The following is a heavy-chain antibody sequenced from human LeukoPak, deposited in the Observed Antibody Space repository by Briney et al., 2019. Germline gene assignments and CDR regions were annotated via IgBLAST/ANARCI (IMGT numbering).Heavy chain of an antibody. CDR3: ARQPLSSLSWFDP. Sequence: GESLKISCKGSGYSFSTHWIGWVRQMPGKGLEWMGIIYAGDFDTRYSPSFQGQVTISADKSISTAYLQWSSLKASDTAMYYCARQPLSSLSWFDPWGQGTLVTVSS. CDR1: GYSFSTHW. D-gene: IGHD2/OR15-2a*01. J-gene: IGHJ5*02. CDR2: IYAGDFDT. V-gene: IGHV5-51*01.